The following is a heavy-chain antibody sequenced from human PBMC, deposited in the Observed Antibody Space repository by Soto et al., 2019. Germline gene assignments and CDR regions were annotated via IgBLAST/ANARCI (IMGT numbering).Heavy chain of an antibody. V-gene: IGHV1-58*01. CDR1: GFTFTSSA. CDR2: IVVGSGNT. J-gene: IGHJ3*02. CDR3: AEANPSGWYGAFDI. D-gene: IGHD6-19*01. Sequence: RASVKVSCKASGFTFTSSAVQWVRQARGQRLEWIGWIVVGSGNTNYAQKFQERVTITRDMSTSTAYMELSSLRSEDTAVYYCAEANPSGWYGAFDIWGQGTMVTVSS.